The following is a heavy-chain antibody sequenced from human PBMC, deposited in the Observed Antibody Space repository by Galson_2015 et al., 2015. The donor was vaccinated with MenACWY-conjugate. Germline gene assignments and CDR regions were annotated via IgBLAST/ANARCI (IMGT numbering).Heavy chain of an antibody. CDR3: ARAGILWFGELSWFDP. V-gene: IGHV1-18*01. CDR2: ISAYNGNT. J-gene: IGHJ5*02. Sequence: SVKVSCKASGYTFTSYGISWVRQAPGQGLEWMGWISAYNGNTNYAQKLQGRVTMTTDTSTSTAYMELRSLGSDATAVYYCARAGILWFGELSWFDPWGQGTLVTVSS. CDR1: GYTFTSYG. D-gene: IGHD3-10*01.